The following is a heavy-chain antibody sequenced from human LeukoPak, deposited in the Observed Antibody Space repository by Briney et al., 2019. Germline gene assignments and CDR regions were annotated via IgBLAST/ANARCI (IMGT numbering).Heavy chain of an antibody. Sequence: GESLRLSCAASGFTFSDYYMSWIRQAPGKGLEWLSYINIGGTNTHYADSVKGRFTISRDNAKKSLYLEMSNLRAEDTAVYYCATDGAGFDTWGQGVLVTVSS. CDR2: INIGGTNT. V-gene: IGHV3-11*01. CDR3: ATDGAGFDT. CDR1: GFTFSDYY. J-gene: IGHJ5*02.